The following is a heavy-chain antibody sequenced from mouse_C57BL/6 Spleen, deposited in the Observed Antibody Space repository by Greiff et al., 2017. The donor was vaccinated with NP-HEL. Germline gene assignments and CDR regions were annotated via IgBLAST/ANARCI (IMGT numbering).Heavy chain of an antibody. V-gene: IGHV1-54*01. J-gene: IGHJ1*03. CDR3: ARWGYYGNYGYFDV. CDR2: INPGSGGT. CDR1: GYAFTNYL. Sequence: QVQLQQSGAELVRPGTSVKVSCKASGYAFTNYLIEWVKQRPGQGLEWIGVINPGSGGTNYNEKFKGKATLTADKSSSTAYMQLSSLTSEDSAVYCCARWGYYGNYGYFDVWGTGTTVTVSS. D-gene: IGHD2-1*01.